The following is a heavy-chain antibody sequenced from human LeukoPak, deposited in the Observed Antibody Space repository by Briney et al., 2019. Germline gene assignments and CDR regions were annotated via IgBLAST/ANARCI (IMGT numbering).Heavy chain of an antibody. CDR2: IYHSGST. J-gene: IGHJ3*02. D-gene: IGHD3-3*01. Sequence: SETLSLTCTVSGGSISSGGYYWSWIRQPPGKGLEWIGYIYHSGSTYYNPSLKSRVTISVDRSKNQFSLKLSSVTAADTAVYYCARERFFGVVIIQRGGAFDIWGQGTMVTVSS. CDR1: GGSISSGGYY. V-gene: IGHV4-30-2*01. CDR3: ARERFFGVVIIQRGGAFDI.